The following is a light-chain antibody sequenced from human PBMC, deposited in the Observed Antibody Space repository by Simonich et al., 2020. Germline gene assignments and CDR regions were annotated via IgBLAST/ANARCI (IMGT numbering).Light chain of an antibody. CDR3: QQRSNWLT. J-gene: IGKJ4*01. Sequence: EIVLTQSPATLSLSPGEIATLSCRASQSVSSYLAWYQQKPGQAPRLLIYDASNRATGTPAKFSSSGSGTDVTLTISSLEPEDFAVYYCQQRSNWLTFGGGTKVEIK. CDR1: QSVSSY. CDR2: DAS. V-gene: IGKV3-11*01.